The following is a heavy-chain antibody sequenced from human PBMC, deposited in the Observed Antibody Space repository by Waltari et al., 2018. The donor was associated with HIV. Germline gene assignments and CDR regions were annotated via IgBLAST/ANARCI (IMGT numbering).Heavy chain of an antibody. CDR1: GGTFSSSH. J-gene: IGHJ4*02. CDR3: ARGSWDYVWGSYQTIRYFDY. CDR2: IIPIFSTA. D-gene: IGHD3-16*02. V-gene: IGHV1-69*01. Sequence: QVQLVQSGAEVKKPGASVKVSCKASGGTFSSSHIRWVRQATGQGLEWMGGIIPIFSTANDAQNFQGRVTITADESTSTAYMELSSLRSEDTAVYYCARGSWDYVWGSYQTIRYFDYWGQGTLVTVSS.